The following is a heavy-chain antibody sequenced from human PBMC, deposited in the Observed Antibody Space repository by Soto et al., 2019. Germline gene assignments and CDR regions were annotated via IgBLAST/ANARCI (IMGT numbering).Heavy chain of an antibody. CDR3: AKGDQAFDI. V-gene: IGHV6-1*01. Sequence: SQTLALTCAISGDSVSSNSAAWNWIRQSPSRGLEWLGRTYYKSKWNNNYAVSVKSRITINPDTSKNQFSLQLKSVTPEDTAMYYCAKGDQAFDIWGQGTMVTVSS. J-gene: IGHJ3*02. CDR1: GDSVSSNSAA. CDR2: TYYKSKWNN.